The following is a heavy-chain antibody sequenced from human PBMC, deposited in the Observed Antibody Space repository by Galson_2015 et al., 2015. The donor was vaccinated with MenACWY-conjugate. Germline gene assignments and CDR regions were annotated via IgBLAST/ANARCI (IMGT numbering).Heavy chain of an antibody. CDR1: GFTFKNFW. CDR2: INNDGSDT. J-gene: IGHJ4*02. Sequence: SLRLSCAASGFTFKNFWMHWVRQAPGKGLVWVSLINNDGSDTACADSVKGRFTISRDNAKNTLYLQMNRLRAEDTAFYYCVRDVNWAVDFWGPGTLVTVSS. V-gene: IGHV3-74*01. CDR3: VRDVNWAVDF. D-gene: IGHD3-16*01.